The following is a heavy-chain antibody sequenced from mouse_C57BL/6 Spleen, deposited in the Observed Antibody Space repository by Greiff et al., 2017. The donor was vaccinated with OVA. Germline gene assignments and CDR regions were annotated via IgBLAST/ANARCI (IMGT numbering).Heavy chain of an antibody. D-gene: IGHD1-1*01. CDR3: ARDTTVVATRGAY. CDR1: GYTFTSYW. Sequence: QVHVKQPGAELVRPGTSVKLSCKASGYTFTSYWMHWVKQRPGQGLEWIGVIDPSDSYTNYNQKFKGKATLTVDTSSSTAYMQLSSLTSEDSAVYYCARDTTVVATRGAYWGQGTLVTVSA. J-gene: IGHJ3*01. V-gene: IGHV1-59*01. CDR2: IDPSDSYT.